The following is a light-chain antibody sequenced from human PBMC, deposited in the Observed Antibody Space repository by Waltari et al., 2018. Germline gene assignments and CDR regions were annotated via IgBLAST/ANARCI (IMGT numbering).Light chain of an antibody. CDR2: GDT. V-gene: IGLV1-40*01. CDR3: QSYDNSLSAHVV. Sequence: QSVLTQPPSVSGAPGQRVTISCTGSSSNIGAGYDVHWYQQLPGTAPKLLIYGDTNLPPPGNAPQRSISGDTKRPSGVPDRVYGSKSGTSASLAITGLQAEDEADYYCQSYDNSLSAHVVFGGGTKLTVL. CDR1: SSNIGAGYD. J-gene: IGLJ2*01.